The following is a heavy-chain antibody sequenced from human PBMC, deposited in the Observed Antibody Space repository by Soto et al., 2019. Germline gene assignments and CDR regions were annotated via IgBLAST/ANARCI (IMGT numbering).Heavy chain of an antibody. V-gene: IGHV3-23*01. J-gene: IGHJ4*02. CDR1: GFTFITLA. CDR2: IGGSGADT. CDR3: ANFRLSGTYFMPGVC. D-gene: IGHD3-10*01. Sequence: SLRLSCAGSGFTFITLAFTWVLQAPGKGLEWVSGIGGSGADTYTADSVKGRFTISRDNSKNTLSLQMNSLRAEDTAVYYCANFRLSGTYFMPGVCWGQRTLVTVSS.